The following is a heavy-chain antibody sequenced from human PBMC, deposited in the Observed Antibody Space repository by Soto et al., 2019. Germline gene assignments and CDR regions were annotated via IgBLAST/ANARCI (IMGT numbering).Heavy chain of an antibody. CDR1: GFTFSSYA. V-gene: IGHV3-30-3*01. CDR3: ARDSGRFESSLVTLDY. D-gene: IGHD5-18*01. CDR2: ISYDGSNK. Sequence: SLRLSCAASGFTFSSYAMHWVRQAPGKGLEWVAVISYDGSNKYYADSVKGRFTISRDNSKNTLYLQMNSLRAEDTAVYYCARDSGRFESSLVTLDYWGQGTLVTVSS. J-gene: IGHJ4*02.